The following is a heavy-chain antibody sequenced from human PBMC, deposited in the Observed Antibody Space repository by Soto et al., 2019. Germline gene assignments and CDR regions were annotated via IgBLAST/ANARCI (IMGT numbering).Heavy chain of an antibody. CDR1: GFTFSSYA. D-gene: IGHD6-13*01. Sequence: GGSLRLSCAASGFTFSSYAMSWVRQAPGKGLEWVSAISGSGGSTYYADSVKGRFTISRDNSKNTLYLQMNSLRAEDTAVYYCANSLGGSSWYGYYYYGMDVWGQGTTVTVSS. CDR3: ANSLGGSSWYGYYYYGMDV. J-gene: IGHJ6*02. V-gene: IGHV3-23*01. CDR2: ISGSGGST.